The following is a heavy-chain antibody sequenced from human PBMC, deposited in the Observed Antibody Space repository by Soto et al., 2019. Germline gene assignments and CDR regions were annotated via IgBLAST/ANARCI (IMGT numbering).Heavy chain of an antibody. V-gene: IGHV4-59*12. CDR3: ARRRCTGGTCYFDY. CDR1: GASISSSY. J-gene: IGHJ4*02. D-gene: IGHD2-8*02. Sequence: SETLSLTCTVSGASISSSYWSWIRQPPGKGLDWIAYMYYSGTTNYNPSLKSRVTISIDTSKNQLSLKLSSVTAADTAIYYCARRRCTGGTCYFDYWGQGTLVTVSS. CDR2: MYYSGTT.